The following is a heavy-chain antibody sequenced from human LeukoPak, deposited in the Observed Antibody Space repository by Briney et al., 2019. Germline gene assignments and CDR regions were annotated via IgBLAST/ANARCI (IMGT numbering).Heavy chain of an antibody. CDR1: GGTFSSYA. D-gene: IGHD3-22*01. CDR3: ARGSPPRRNYDSRGYYSYYFDY. Sequence: SVKVSCKASGGTFSSYAISWVRQAPGQGLEWMGGIIPIFGTANYAQKFQGRVTITADKSTSTAYMELRSLRSDDTAVYYCARGSPPRRNYDSRGYYSYYFDYWGQGTLVTVSS. CDR2: IIPIFGTA. J-gene: IGHJ4*02. V-gene: IGHV1-69*06.